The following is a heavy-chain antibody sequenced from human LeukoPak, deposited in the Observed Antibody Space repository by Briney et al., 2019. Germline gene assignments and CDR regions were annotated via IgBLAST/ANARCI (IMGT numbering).Heavy chain of an antibody. V-gene: IGHV1-3*01. CDR3: ARARWTSTVTTYYLDY. CDR2: INAGNGKT. CDR1: GYMFSDYA. D-gene: IGHD4-17*01. Sequence: ASVKVSCKASGYMFSDYATQWVRQAPGQGLEWMGWINAGNGKTKYSQKFQGRVTITRETSASTAYVELSGLRPEDTAVYYCARARWTSTVTTYYLDYWGQGTLVTVSS. J-gene: IGHJ4*02.